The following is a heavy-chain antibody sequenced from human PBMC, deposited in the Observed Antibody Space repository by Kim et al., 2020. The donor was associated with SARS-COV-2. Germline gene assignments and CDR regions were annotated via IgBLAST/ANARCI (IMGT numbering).Heavy chain of an antibody. J-gene: IGHJ2*01. D-gene: IGHD3-16*02. V-gene: IGHV4-39*01. Sequence: RVTISVDTSKNQFSLKLSSVTAADTAVYYCARMLYDYVWGSYRHHWYFDLWGRGTLVTVSS. CDR3: ARMLYDYVWGSYRHHWYFDL.